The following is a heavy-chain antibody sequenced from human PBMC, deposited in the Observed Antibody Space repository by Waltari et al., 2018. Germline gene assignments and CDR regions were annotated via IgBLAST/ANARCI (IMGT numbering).Heavy chain of an antibody. Sequence: QVQLVESGGGVVQPGRSLRLSCAASGFTFSSYAMHWVRQAPGKGLELVAVMSYDGDKKYYADSVKGRCTISRDKSKNTLYLQMNSLRAEDTAVYYCARDYSSSSDYYYYGMDVWGQGTTVTVSS. CDR2: MSYDGDKK. CDR3: ARDYSSSSDYYYYGMDV. D-gene: IGHD6-6*01. V-gene: IGHV3-30-3*01. CDR1: GFTFSSYA. J-gene: IGHJ6*02.